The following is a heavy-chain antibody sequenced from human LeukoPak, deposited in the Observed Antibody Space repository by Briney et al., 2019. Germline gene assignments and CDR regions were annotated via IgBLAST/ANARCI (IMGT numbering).Heavy chain of an antibody. CDR3: ARVKLFYLSSGYYGEALNL. J-gene: IGHJ3*01. CDR1: GFSFRRHS. D-gene: IGHD6-19*01. CDR2: ISLSGEYK. V-gene: IGHV3-21*06. Sequence: GGSLRLSCTAPGFSFRRHSMTWVRQAPGKGLEWVSRISLSGEYKYYVDSVKGRFTVSRDNAKASLYLDMDSLRVEDTALYYCARVKLFYLSSGYYGEALNLWGQGTMVTVSS.